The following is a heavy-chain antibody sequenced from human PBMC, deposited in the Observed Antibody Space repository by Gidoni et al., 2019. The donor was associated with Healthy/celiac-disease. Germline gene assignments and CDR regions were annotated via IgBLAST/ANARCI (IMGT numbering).Heavy chain of an antibody. CDR1: GFTFDDYG. CDR2: INWNVGST. CDR3: ARGMVGGVNPVFDY. V-gene: IGHV3-20*04. J-gene: IGHJ4*02. Sequence: EVQLVESGGGVVRPGGSLRLSCAASGFTFDDYGMSWVRHAPGKGLEGFFGINWNVGSTVYANLGKGRFTISRDNAKNSLYLQMNSLRAEDTAWYYCARGMVGGVNPVFDYWAREPWSPSPQ. D-gene: IGHD3-10*01.